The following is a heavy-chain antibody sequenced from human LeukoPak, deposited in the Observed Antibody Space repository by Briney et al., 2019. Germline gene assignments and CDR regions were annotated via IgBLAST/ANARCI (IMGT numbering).Heavy chain of an antibody. Sequence: ASVKVSCKASGYTFTSYYMHWVRQAPGQGLEWMGIINPSGGSTSYAQKFQGRVIMTRDTSTSTVYMELSSLRSEDTAVYYCARVQARLRLGELSLSYWGQGTLVTVSS. V-gene: IGHV1-46*01. CDR2: INPSGGST. CDR1: GYTFTSYY. D-gene: IGHD3-16*02. CDR3: ARVQARLRLGELSLSY. J-gene: IGHJ4*02.